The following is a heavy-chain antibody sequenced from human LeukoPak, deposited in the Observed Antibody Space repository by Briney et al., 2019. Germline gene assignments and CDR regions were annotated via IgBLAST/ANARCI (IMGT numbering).Heavy chain of an antibody. J-gene: IGHJ5*02. D-gene: IGHD5-18*01. CDR2: IYYSGST. CDR1: GGSISSGGYY. CDR3: ARGEGYSQDNWFDP. Sequence: SETLSLTCTVSGGSISSGGYYWSWIRQHPGKGLEWIGYIYYSGSTYYNPSLKSRVTISVDTSKNQFSLKLSSVTAADTAVYYRARGEGYSQDNWFDPWGQGTLVTVSS. V-gene: IGHV4-31*03.